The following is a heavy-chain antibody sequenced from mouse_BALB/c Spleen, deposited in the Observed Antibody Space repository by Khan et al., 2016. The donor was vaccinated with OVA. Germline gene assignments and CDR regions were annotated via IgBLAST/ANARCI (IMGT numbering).Heavy chain of an antibody. V-gene: IGHV1-63*02. D-gene: IGHD1-1*01. Sequence: QVQLQQPGAELVRPGTSVKMSCKAAGYTFTNYWIGWIKQRPGHGLEWIGDIYPGNGNTNYNEKFKGKATLTADTSSSTAYMQLSSLTSEDSAIDYCARPYYDGVSNATMDDWGQGTAVTVSS. CDR1: GYTFTNYW. CDR3: ARPYYDGVSNATMDD. CDR2: IYPGNGNT. J-gene: IGHJ4*01.